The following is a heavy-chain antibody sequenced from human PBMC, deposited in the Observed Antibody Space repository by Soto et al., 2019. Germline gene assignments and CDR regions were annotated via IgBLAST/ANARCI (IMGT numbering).Heavy chain of an antibody. Sequence: EGPLRLSCAASDFPLSSNGMPGVRQATGKGLEWLTVISYDGSNKYYADSVKGRFTISRDNSKNTLSLQMNSLRPEDTAVYYCGKEEATSIVLESWGQGTLVTVSS. CDR2: ISYDGSNK. J-gene: IGHJ4*02. CDR3: GKEEATSIVLES. D-gene: IGHD1-26*01. V-gene: IGHV3-30*18. CDR1: DFPLSSNG.